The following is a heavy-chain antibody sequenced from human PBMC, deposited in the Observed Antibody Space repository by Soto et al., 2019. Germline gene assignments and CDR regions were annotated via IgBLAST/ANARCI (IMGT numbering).Heavy chain of an antibody. CDR1: GGSISSYY. CDR3: ARGRRIFGVVTPNWFDP. Sequence: PSETLSLTCTVSGGSISSYYWSWIRQPPGKGLEWIGYIYHSGSTYYNPSLKSRVTISVDRSKNQFSLKLSSVTAADTAVYYCARGRRIFGVVTPNWFDPWGQGTLVTVS. J-gene: IGHJ5*02. CDR2: IYHSGST. V-gene: IGHV4-59*12. D-gene: IGHD3-3*01.